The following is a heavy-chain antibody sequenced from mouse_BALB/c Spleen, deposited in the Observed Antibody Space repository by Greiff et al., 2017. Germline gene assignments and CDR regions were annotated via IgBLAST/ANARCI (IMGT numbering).Heavy chain of an antibody. CDR2: IRNKANGYTT. CDR3: AREGDYGYDRFAY. D-gene: IGHD2-2*01. Sequence: EVMLMESGGGLVQPGGSLRLSCAASGFTFTDYYMSWVRQPPGKALEWLGFIRNKANGYTTEYSASVKGRFTISRDNSQSILYLQMNTLRAEDSATYYCAREGDYGYDRFAYWGQGTLVTVSA. J-gene: IGHJ3*01. CDR1: GFTFTDYY. V-gene: IGHV7-3*02.